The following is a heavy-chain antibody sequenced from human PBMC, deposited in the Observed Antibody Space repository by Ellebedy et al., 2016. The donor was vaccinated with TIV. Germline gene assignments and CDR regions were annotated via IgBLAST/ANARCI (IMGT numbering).Heavy chain of an antibody. CDR3: AKDMSYYYDSSGYFLPIFDY. V-gene: IGHV3-23*01. CDR2: ISGSGGST. D-gene: IGHD3-22*01. Sequence: GGSLRLSXAASGFTFSSYSMNWVRQAPGKGLEWVSAISGSGGSTYYADSVKGRFTISRDNSKNTLYLQMNSLRAEDTAVYYCAKDMSYYYDSSGYFLPIFDYWGQGTLVTVSS. J-gene: IGHJ4*02. CDR1: GFTFSSYS.